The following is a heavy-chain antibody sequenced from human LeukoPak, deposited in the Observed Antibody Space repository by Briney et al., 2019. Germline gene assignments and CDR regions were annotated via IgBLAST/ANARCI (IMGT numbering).Heavy chain of an antibody. CDR1: GFIFSSYS. V-gene: IGHV3-21*01. Sequence: GRSLRLSCAASGFIFSSYSMTWVRQAPGKGLEWVSFIPTSSGYKYYADAVKGRFTISRDNTKSSLYLQMNSLRAEDTAVYYCAREVMRYCGGDCYSSRADYYYYYYMDVWGKGTTVTVSS. CDR3: AREVMRYCGGDCYSSRADYYYYYYMDV. D-gene: IGHD2-21*01. CDR2: IPTSSGYK. J-gene: IGHJ6*03.